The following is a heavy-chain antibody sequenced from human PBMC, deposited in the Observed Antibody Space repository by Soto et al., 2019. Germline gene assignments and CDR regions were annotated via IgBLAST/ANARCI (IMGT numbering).Heavy chain of an antibody. V-gene: IGHV4-59*01. CDR3: ARGGLLDLRYYYYGMDV. J-gene: IGHJ6*02. CDR1: GGSISSYY. Sequence: PSETLSLTCTVSGGSISSYYWSWIRQPPGKGLEWIGYIYYSGSTNYNPSLKSRVTISVDTSKNQFSLKLSSVTAADTAVYYCARGGLLDLRYYYYGMDVWGQGTTVTVSS. CDR2: IYYSGST. D-gene: IGHD2-21*02.